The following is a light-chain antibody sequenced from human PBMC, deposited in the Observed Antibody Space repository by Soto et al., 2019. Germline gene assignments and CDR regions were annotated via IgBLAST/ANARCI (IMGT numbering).Light chain of an antibody. J-gene: IGKJ1*01. CDR3: QQYESYSPWT. CDR2: DAS. Sequence: IHMTQSPSALSASVGDRATITCRASQSISSWLAWYQQKPGKAPKLLIYDASTLQSGVPSRYSGSGSGTEFTLTISNLQPDDFATYYCQQYESYSPWTFGQGTKVEIK. V-gene: IGKV1-5*01. CDR1: QSISSW.